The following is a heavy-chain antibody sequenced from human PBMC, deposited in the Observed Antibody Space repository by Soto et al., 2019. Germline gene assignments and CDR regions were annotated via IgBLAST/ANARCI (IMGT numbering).Heavy chain of an antibody. CDR1: GYIFSDYG. J-gene: IGHJ3*02. Sequence: QVQLVQSGAEVKKPGASVKVSCKSSGYIFSDYGITWVRQAPGQGLEWMGWISAYNGNTDYAQKFQDRLTLATDTSTSMAYMELRSLRSDDTALYYCARPVTSPDHLDIWDQGTMVTVSS. CDR3: ARPVTSPDHLDI. D-gene: IGHD4-4*01. CDR2: ISAYNGNT. V-gene: IGHV1-18*01.